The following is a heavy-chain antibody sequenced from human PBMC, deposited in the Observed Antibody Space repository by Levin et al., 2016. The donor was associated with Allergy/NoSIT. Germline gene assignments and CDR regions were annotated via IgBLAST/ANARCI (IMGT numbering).Heavy chain of an antibody. CDR3: ARDEYYDFWSGYNYYGMDV. CDR2: INAGNGNT. Sequence: WVRQAPGQRLEWMGWINAGNGNTKYSQKFQGRVTITRDTSASTAYMELSSLRSEDTAVYYCARDEYYDFWSGYNYYGMDVWGQGTTVTVSS. D-gene: IGHD3-3*01. V-gene: IGHV1-3*01. J-gene: IGHJ6*02.